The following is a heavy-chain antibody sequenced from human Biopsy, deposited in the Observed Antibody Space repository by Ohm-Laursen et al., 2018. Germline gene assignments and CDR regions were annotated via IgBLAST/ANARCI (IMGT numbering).Heavy chain of an antibody. J-gene: IGHJ6*02. CDR2: IRETSSHL. D-gene: IGHD6-6*01. CDR1: GFAFTGYS. V-gene: IGHV3-21*01. CDR3: ARDSRRTAREGGMDV. Sequence: PTPAASGFAFTGYSMNWVRQAPGEGLGWVSYIRETSSHLYDADSVKGRFTVARDNAKNSLYLQLNSLRAEDAAVYFCARDSRRTAREGGMDVWGQGTTVTVSS.